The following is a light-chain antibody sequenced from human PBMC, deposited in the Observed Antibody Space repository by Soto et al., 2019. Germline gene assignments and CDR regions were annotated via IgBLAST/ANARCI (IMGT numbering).Light chain of an antibody. V-gene: IGKV3-15*01. Sequence: TPSPATRSVSPGERATLSCRASHSVSTKLAWYQQKPGQAPRLLIYGASTRAPGIPVRFSGSGSGTEFTLTITSLQSEDFAVYYCQEYNDWRPITFGGGTKVAIK. CDR2: GAS. CDR1: HSVSTK. J-gene: IGKJ4*01. CDR3: QEYNDWRPIT.